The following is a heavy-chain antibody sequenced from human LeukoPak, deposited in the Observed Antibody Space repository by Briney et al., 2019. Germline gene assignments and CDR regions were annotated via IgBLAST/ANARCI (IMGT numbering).Heavy chain of an antibody. J-gene: IGHJ4*02. CDR1: GFTFSSYA. CDR3: ARGGPVLTAQFDY. D-gene: IGHD2-21*02. V-gene: IGHV3-64*01. Sequence: GGSLRLSCAASGFTFSSYAMHWVRQAPGKGLEFVSAISSNGGSTYYAHSVKGRFTISRDNSKNTLYLQMGSLRPDDSSVYYCARGGPVLTAQFDYWGQGTLVTVSS. CDR2: ISSNGGST.